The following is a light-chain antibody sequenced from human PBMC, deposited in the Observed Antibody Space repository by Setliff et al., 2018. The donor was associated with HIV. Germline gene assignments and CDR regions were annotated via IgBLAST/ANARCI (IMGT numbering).Light chain of an antibody. CDR3: CSYAGDTAFYV. V-gene: IGLV2-23*02. J-gene: IGLJ1*01. CDR2: EVN. CDR1: NSDVGSYNF. Sequence: QSALPQPASVSGSPGQSITISCTGTNSDVGSYNFVSWYQLHPGKAPKLMIYEVNNRPPGVSNRFSGSKSGNTASLTISGLQAEDEADYYRCSYAGDTAFYVFGIGTKVTVL.